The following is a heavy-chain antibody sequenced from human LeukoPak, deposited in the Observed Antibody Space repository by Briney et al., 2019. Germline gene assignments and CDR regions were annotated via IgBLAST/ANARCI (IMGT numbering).Heavy chain of an antibody. D-gene: IGHD5-24*01. CDR2: IKQDGTEK. CDR1: GFTFTTYW. CDR3: AKNGDSERWLQPKFVTH. J-gene: IGHJ4*02. Sequence: GGSLRLSCTASGFTFTTYWMSWVRHPPGKGLEWVANIKQDGTEKYYVDSVKGRFTISRDNAKNSLYLQMNSLRAEDTAVYYCAKNGDSERWLQPKFVTHWGQGTLVTVSS. V-gene: IGHV3-7*01.